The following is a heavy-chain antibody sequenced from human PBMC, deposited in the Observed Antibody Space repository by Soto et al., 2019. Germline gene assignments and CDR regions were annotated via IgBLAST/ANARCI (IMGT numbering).Heavy chain of an antibody. CDR1: GGTFSSYA. D-gene: IGHD3-3*01. J-gene: IGHJ4*02. Sequence: QVQLVQSGAEVKKPGSSVKVSCKASGGTFSSYAIGWVRQAPGQGLEWMGGIIPIFGTANYAQKFQGRVTITADESTSTAYMELSSLRSEDTAVYYCARDNGIELRLGVGFDYWGQGTLVTVSS. V-gene: IGHV1-69*01. CDR2: IIPIFGTA. CDR3: ARDNGIELRLGVGFDY.